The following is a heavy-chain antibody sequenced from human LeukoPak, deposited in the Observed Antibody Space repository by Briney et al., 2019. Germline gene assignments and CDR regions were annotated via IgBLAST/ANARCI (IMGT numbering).Heavy chain of an antibody. CDR3: AAAVNTGRAEHY. V-gene: IGHV3-23*01. D-gene: IGHD4-17*01. Sequence: GGSLTLSCAASGFTFSSYAMTWVRQPPRKGLEWVSSINNSGTDTYYEDSVKGRFTISSDNSKNTLFLHINSRSAEDTAVYYCAAAVNTGRAEHYWGQGTLVTVSS. CDR2: INNSGTDT. J-gene: IGHJ4*02. CDR1: GFTFSSYA.